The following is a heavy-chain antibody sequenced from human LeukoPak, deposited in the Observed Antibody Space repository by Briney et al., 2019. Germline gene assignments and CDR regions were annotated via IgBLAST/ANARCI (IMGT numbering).Heavy chain of an antibody. CDR1: GGSISSYY. CDR3: ARGRGGGGSSNNWFDP. J-gene: IGHJ5*02. Sequence: PSETLSLTCTLSGGSISSYYWSWIRQPPGKGLEWIGYIYYSGTTNYNPSLKSRVTISVDTSKNQFSLNLISVTAADTAVYFCARGRGGGGSSNNWFDPWGQGTLVTVSS. D-gene: IGHD2-15*01. V-gene: IGHV4-59*12. CDR2: IYYSGTT.